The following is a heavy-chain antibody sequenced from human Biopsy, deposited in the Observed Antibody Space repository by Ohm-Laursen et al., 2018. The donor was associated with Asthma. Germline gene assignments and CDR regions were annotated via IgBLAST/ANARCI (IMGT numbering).Heavy chain of an antibody. D-gene: IGHD3-3*02. Sequence: SLRLSCAASGFTFGDYCMSWVRQVPGKGLEWVANIKHDGSEKNHVDSLKGRFTISRDNAKNSLYLQMNILRAEDTAVYYCARTFHFWSPYHAEHYQLWGQGTLVTVSS. CDR2: IKHDGSEK. CDR1: GFTFGDYC. V-gene: IGHV3-7*01. J-gene: IGHJ1*01. CDR3: ARTFHFWSPYHAEHYQL.